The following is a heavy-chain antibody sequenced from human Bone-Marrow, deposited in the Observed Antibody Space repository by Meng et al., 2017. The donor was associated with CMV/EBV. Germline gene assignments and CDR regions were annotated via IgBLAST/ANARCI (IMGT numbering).Heavy chain of an antibody. CDR3: ARDAIGGSHGYYGLDV. V-gene: IGHV3-53*01. D-gene: IGHD1-26*01. CDR2: IYSGGST. J-gene: IGHJ6*02. CDR1: GFTVTSNY. Sequence: GGSLRLSCASSGFTVTSNYMSWVRQAPGKGLEWVSVIYSGGSTYYADSVKARFTISRDDSKNTLYLQMNSLRVEDTAVYYCARDAIGGSHGYYGLDVWGQGPTVTIYS.